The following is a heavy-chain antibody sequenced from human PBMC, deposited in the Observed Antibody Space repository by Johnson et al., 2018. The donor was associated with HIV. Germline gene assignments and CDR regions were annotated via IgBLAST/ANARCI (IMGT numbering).Heavy chain of an antibody. D-gene: IGHD5-18*01. CDR2: IRYDGSNK. V-gene: IGHV3-30*02. Sequence: QVQLVESGGGLVQPGGSLRLSCAASGFTFTSYGMHWVRQAPGKGLEWVAFIRYDGSNKYYADSVKGRFTISRDNSKNTLYLQMNSLRAEDTAWYYCARDIAIQLWSHDAFDIWGQGTMVTVSS. J-gene: IGHJ3*02. CDR3: ARDIAIQLWSHDAFDI. CDR1: GFTFTSYG.